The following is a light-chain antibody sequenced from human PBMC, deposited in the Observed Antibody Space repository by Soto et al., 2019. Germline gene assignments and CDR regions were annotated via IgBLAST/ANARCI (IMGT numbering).Light chain of an antibody. CDR3: GFRMYT. CDR1: QSISSW. Sequence: DIQMTQSPSTLSASVGDRVTITCRASQSISSWLAWYQQKPGKAPKLLIYKASSLESGVPSRFSGSGSGTEFTLTITSLQPDDFATYYCGFRMYTFGQGTKLEIK. V-gene: IGKV1-5*03. CDR2: KAS. J-gene: IGKJ2*01.